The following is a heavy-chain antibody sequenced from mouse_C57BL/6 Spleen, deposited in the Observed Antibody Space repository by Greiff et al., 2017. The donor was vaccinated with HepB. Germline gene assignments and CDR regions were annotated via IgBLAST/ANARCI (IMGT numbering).Heavy chain of an antibody. D-gene: IGHD2-4*01. V-gene: IGHV1-47*01. CDR1: GYTFTTYP. CDR3: ARRGYDYDVWFAY. Sequence: VKLMESGAELVKPGASVKMSCKASGYTFTTYPIEWMKQNHGKSLEWIGNFHPYNDDTKYNEKFKGKATLTVEKSSSTVYLELSRLTSDDSAVYYCARRGYDYDVWFAYWGQGTLVTVSA. J-gene: IGHJ3*01. CDR2: FHPYNDDT.